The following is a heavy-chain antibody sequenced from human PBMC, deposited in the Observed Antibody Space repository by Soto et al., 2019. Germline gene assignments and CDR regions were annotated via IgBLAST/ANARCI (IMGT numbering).Heavy chain of an antibody. D-gene: IGHD3-10*01. J-gene: IGHJ4*02. CDR1: GFIFNTYG. CDR2: IYYDGRNK. Sequence: QVQLVESGGGVVQPGRSLRLSCAASGFIFNTYGMHWVRQAPGKGLEWVAVIYYDGRNKYYADSVKGRFTISRDNSKNTLNLQMNSLRVEDTAVYYCASDLGALWPSVGGYWGQGTLVSVSS. V-gene: IGHV3-33*01. CDR3: ASDLGALWPSVGGY.